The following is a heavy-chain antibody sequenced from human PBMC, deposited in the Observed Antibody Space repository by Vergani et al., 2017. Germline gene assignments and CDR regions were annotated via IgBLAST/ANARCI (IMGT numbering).Heavy chain of an antibody. CDR3: ARHSTVEWLVKLGWIDP. CDR2: IYYSGST. D-gene: IGHD6-19*01. Sequence: QLQLQESGPGLVKPSATLSLTCSVSGAPIRSSNYYWGWIRQPPGKGLEWIASIYYSGSTSYNPSLKSRVTISVDTSENQFSLKLSSVPAADTAVYFCARHSTVEWLVKLGWIDPWGQGILVTVAS. J-gene: IGHJ5*02. CDR1: GAPIRSSNYY. V-gene: IGHV4-39*01.